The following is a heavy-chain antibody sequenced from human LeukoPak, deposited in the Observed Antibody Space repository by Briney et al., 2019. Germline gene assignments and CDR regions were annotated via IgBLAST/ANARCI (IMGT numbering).Heavy chain of an antibody. V-gene: IGHV4-4*03. Sequence: PETLSLTCAVSGASISSTNWWNWVRPTPEKGLEWVGEIHHKWGTNYNPSLLRRLTISLDRSKNQVSLRLTSVAAADTALYYCARVQEGCSRASCYLEPWGQGTLVTVSS. CDR3: ARVQEGCSRASCYLEP. D-gene: IGHD2-2*01. CDR1: GASISSTNW. CDR2: IHHKWGT. J-gene: IGHJ5*02.